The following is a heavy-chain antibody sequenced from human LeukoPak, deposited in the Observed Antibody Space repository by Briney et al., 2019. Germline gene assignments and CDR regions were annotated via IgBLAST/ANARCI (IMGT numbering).Heavy chain of an antibody. V-gene: IGHV1-18*01. CDR1: GYTFNTYG. Sequence: GASVKVSCKASGYTFNTYGISWVRQAPGQGLEWMGCISTYDGNTNYAQNLQGRVTMTTDTSTRTAYMELRSLRSGDTAVYYCARWSYSSDWYFGTFDIWGQGTTVTISS. CDR2: ISTYDGNT. D-gene: IGHD6-19*01. J-gene: IGHJ3*02. CDR3: ARWSYSSDWYFGTFDI.